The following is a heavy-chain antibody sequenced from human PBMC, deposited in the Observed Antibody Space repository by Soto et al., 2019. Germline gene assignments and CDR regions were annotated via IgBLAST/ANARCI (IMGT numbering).Heavy chain of an antibody. V-gene: IGHV1-18*01. Sequence: ASVKVSCKASGYTFTSYGISWVRQAPGQGLEWMGWISAHNGNTNYAQKLQGRVTMTTDTSTSTAYMELRSLRSDDTAVYYCARDRGTAAAPYGMDVWGQGTTVTVSS. CDR2: ISAHNGNT. J-gene: IGHJ6*02. CDR3: ARDRGTAAAPYGMDV. D-gene: IGHD6-13*01. CDR1: GYTFTSYG.